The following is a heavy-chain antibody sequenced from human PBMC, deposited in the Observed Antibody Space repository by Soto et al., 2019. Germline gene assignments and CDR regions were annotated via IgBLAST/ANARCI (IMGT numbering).Heavy chain of an antibody. J-gene: IGHJ4*02. CDR3: AKSGMIRGFMNGDYFDY. CDR2: ISYDGSNK. D-gene: IGHD3-10*01. Sequence: QVQLVESGGGVVQPGRPLRLSCGASGFTFSSYGMHWVRQAPGKGLEWVALISYDGSNKFYADSVKGRFTISRDNSKNTPYLHMDSLRAEDTDAYYCAKSGMIRGFMNGDYFDYCGQGTLVAVSS. CDR1: GFTFSSYG. V-gene: IGHV3-30*18.